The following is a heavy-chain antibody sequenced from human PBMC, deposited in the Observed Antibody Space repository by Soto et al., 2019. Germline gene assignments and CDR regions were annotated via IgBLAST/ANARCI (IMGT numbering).Heavy chain of an antibody. CDR3: ARQESAAAARANWFDP. V-gene: IGHV5-10-1*01. D-gene: IGHD6-13*01. CDR1: GYSFTSYW. Sequence: GESLKISCKGSGYSFTSYWISWVRQMPGKGLEWMGRIDPSDSYTNYSPSFQGHVTISADKSLSTAYLQWSSLKASDTAMYYCARQESAAAARANWFDPWGQGTLVTVSS. J-gene: IGHJ5*02. CDR2: IDPSDSYT.